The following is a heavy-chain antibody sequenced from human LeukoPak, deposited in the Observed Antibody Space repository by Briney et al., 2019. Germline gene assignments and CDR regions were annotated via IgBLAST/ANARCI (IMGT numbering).Heavy chain of an antibody. CDR1: GFTFSNAW. CDR2: IKSKTDGGTT. D-gene: IGHD3-3*01. CDR3: TTEKYDFWSGYYFDY. J-gene: IGHJ4*02. V-gene: IGHV3-15*01. Sequence: GASLRLSCAASGFTFSNAWMSWVRQAPGKGLEWVGRIKSKTDGGTTDYAAPVKGRFTISRDDSKNTLYLQMNSLKTADTAVYYCTTEKYDFWSGYYFDYWGQGTLVTVSS.